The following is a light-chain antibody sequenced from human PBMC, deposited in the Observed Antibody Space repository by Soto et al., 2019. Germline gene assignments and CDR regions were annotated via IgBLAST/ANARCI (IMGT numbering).Light chain of an antibody. V-gene: IGLV2-14*01. J-gene: IGLJ1*01. CDR1: SSDVGGYNY. CDR2: EVS. Sequence: QSALTQPAPVSGSPGQSITISCTGTSSDVGGYNYVSWYQQHPGKAPKLMIYEVSNRPSGVSNRFSGSKSGNTASLTISGLQAEDEADYYCSSYTSSSTWVFGTGTKLTVL. CDR3: SSYTSSSTWV.